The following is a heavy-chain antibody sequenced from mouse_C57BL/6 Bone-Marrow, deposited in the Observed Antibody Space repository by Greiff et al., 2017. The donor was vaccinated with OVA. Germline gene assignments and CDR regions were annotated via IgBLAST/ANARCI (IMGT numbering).Heavy chain of an antibody. J-gene: IGHJ2*01. CDR3: ARHEDGYYASYFDY. D-gene: IGHD2-3*01. CDR2: IYPGDGGT. Sequence: QVQLKESGPELVKPGASVKISCKASGYAFSSSWMNWVKQRPGKGLEWIGRIYPGDGGTNYNGKFKGKATLTADKSSSTAYMQLSSLTSEHSAFYFCARHEDGYYASYFDYWGQGTTLTVSS. V-gene: IGHV1-82*01. CDR1: GYAFSSSW.